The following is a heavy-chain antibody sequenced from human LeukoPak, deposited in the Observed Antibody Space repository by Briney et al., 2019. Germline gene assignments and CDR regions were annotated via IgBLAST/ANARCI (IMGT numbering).Heavy chain of an antibody. CDR2: ISDSGGYT. J-gene: IGHJ4*02. D-gene: IGHD2-2*01. CDR1: GFTFNSYA. CDR3: AKAYCSSNRCYFFDY. V-gene: IGHV3-23*01. Sequence: GGSLRLSCAASGFTFNSYAMSWVRQAPGKGLEWVSVISDSGGYTYYADSVKGRFTISRDNSKNTLYLQMNSLRAEDTAVYYCAKAYCSSNRCYFFDYWGQGTLVTVSS.